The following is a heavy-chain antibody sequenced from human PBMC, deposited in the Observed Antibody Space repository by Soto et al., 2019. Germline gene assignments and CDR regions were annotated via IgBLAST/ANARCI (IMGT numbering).Heavy chain of an antibody. D-gene: IGHD2-15*01. CDR3: ARVGVRYCSGGSCYSAWFDP. J-gene: IGHJ5*02. V-gene: IGHV1-18*01. CDR1: GYTFTSYG. Sequence: QVQLVQSGAEVKKPGASVKVSCKASGYTFTSYGISWVRQAPGQGLEWMGWISAYNGNTNYAQKLQGRVTMTTDTSTRTAYRELRSLRSDDTAVYYCARVGVRYCSGGSCYSAWFDPWGQGTLVTVSS. CDR2: ISAYNGNT.